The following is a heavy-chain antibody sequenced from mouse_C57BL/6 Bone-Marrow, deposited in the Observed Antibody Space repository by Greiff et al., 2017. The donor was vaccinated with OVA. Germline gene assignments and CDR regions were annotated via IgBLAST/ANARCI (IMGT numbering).Heavy chain of an antibody. Sequence: EVKLVESGGGLVQPGGSLSLSCAASGFTFTDYYMSWVRQPPGKALEWLGFIRNKANGYTTEYSASVKGRFTISRDNSQSILYLQMNALRAEDSATYYCARSYDSLDYWGQGTTRTVSS. J-gene: IGHJ2*01. CDR3: ARSYDSLDY. CDR2: IRNKANGYTT. CDR1: GFTFTDYY. V-gene: IGHV7-3*01. D-gene: IGHD2-4*01.